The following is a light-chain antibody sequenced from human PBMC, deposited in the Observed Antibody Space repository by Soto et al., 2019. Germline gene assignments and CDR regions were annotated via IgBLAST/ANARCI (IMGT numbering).Light chain of an antibody. Sequence: EIVLTQSPATLSLSPGERATLSCRASQSASTYLAWYQQKPGQAPRLLIYDASNRATGIPARFSGSGSGTDFTLTISSLEPEDFAAYYCLQDHIYPFTFGPGTKVDIK. CDR1: QSASTY. J-gene: IGKJ3*01. CDR3: LQDHIYPFT. V-gene: IGKV3-11*01. CDR2: DAS.